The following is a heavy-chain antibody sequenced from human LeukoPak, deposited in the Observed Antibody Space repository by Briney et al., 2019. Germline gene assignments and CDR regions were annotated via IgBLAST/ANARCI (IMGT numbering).Heavy chain of an antibody. CDR2: IWYDGSIK. Sequence: PGGSLRLSCAASGFTFSSYHMHWVRQAPGEGLEWVAVIWYDGSIKYYADSVKGRFTISRDNSKNTMFLQMNGLRAEDTAVYHCARDRSGYANDAFDFWGQGTMVTVSS. J-gene: IGHJ3*01. CDR3: ARDRSGYANDAFDF. D-gene: IGHD3-3*01. V-gene: IGHV3-33*01. CDR1: GFTFSSYH.